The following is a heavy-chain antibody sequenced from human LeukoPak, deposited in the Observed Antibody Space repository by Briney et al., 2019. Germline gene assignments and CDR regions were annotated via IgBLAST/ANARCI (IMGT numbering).Heavy chain of an antibody. CDR2: INPNSGGT. Sequence: ASVKVSCKAPGYTFTGYYMHWVRQAPGQGLEWMGWINPNSGGTNYAQKFQGRVTMTRDTSISTAYMELSRLRSDDTAVYYCARGVSGGVFYYYYYMDVWGKGTTVTVSS. CDR1: GYTFTGYY. CDR3: ARGVSGGVFYYYYYMDV. V-gene: IGHV1-2*02. J-gene: IGHJ6*03. D-gene: IGHD2-15*01.